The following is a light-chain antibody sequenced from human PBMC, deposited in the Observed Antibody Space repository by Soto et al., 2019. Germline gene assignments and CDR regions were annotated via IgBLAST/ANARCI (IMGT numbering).Light chain of an antibody. V-gene: IGKV1-9*01. CDR2: AAS. Sequence: QLTQSPSSLSASVGDRVTITCRASQGIASYLAWYQQKPGQAPNLLIYAASSLQSGVPSRFSGSGSGTEFTLTISSLQPDDFATYYCQQYNSYSTFGGGTKVDIK. CDR1: QGIASY. J-gene: IGKJ4*01. CDR3: QQYNSYST.